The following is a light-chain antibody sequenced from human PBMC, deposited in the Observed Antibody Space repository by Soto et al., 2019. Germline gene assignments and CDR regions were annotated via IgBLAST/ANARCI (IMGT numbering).Light chain of an antibody. CDR3: GTWDIRLNINWV. CDR1: SSHIGNNY. J-gene: IGLJ3*02. V-gene: IGLV1-51*02. Sequence: QSVLTQPPSVSAAPGQKVTISCSGSSSHIGNNYVSWYQHLPGTAPRLLIFENNKRPSGIPDRFSGSKSGTSATLAITGLQTGDEADYYGGTWDIRLNINWVFGGGTKLTVL. CDR2: ENN.